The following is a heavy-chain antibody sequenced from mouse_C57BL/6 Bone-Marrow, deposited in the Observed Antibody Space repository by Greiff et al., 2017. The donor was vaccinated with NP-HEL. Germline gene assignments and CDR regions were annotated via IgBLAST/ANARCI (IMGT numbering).Heavy chain of an antibody. D-gene: IGHD1-1*01. V-gene: IGHV3-8*01. Sequence: EVKLVESGPGLAKPSQTLSLTCSVTGYSITSDYWNWIRKFPGNKLEYMGYISYSGSTYYNPSLKSRISITRDTSKNQYYLQLNSVTTEDTATYYCARRLRSSYYAMDYWGQGTSVTVSS. CDR1: GYSITSDY. CDR2: ISYSGST. J-gene: IGHJ4*01. CDR3: ARRLRSSYYAMDY.